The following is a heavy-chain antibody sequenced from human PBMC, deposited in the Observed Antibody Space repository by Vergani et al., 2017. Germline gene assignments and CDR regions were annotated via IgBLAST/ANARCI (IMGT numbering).Heavy chain of an antibody. J-gene: IGHJ4*02. CDR2: ISSSSSYI. CDR1: GFIFSSYT. D-gene: IGHD1-1*01. Sequence: EVQLVESGGGLVQPGGSLRLSCEASGFIFSSYTMNWVRQAPGKGLDWVSSISSSSSYIYYADSVRGRFTISRDNGKNSLYLQLNSLRAEDGAVYYCAREYNSGLDYWGQGTLVTVSS. V-gene: IGHV3-21*02. CDR3: AREYNSGLDY.